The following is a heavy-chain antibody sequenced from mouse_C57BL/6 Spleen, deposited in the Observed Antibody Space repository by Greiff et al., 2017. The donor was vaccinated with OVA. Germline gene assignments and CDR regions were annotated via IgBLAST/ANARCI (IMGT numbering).Heavy chain of an antibody. V-gene: IGHV1-82*01. CDR1: GYAFSSSW. CDR2: IYPGAGDT. D-gene: IGHD1-1*01. Sequence: QVQLKQSGPELVKPGASVKISCKASGYAFSSSWMNWVKQRPGKGLEWIGRIYPGAGDTNYNGKFKGKATLTADKSSSTAYMQLSSLTSEDSAVDFCARWGYYYGSTYFDYWGQGTTLTVSS. CDR3: ARWGYYYGSTYFDY. J-gene: IGHJ2*01.